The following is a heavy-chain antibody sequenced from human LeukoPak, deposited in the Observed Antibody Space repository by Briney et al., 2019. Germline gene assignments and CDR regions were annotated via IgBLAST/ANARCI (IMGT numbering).Heavy chain of an antibody. CDR1: GFTFSSYA. D-gene: IGHD5-12*01. Sequence: GGSLRLSCSASGFTFSSYAMHWVRQAPGKGLEWVSVIGGSNGITFYVGSVKGRFTISRDNSKDTLYLQMNSLRAEDTAVYYCARNENSGWGYFDYWGQGTLSPSPQ. J-gene: IGHJ4*02. CDR2: IGGSNGIT. CDR3: ARNENSGWGYFDY. V-gene: IGHV3-23*01.